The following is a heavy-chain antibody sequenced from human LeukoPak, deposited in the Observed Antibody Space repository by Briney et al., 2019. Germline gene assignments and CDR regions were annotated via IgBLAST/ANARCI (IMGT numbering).Heavy chain of an antibody. D-gene: IGHD6-13*01. Sequence: GGSLRLSCAASGFTFSSSEMNWVRQATGKGLEWVSYISSSGGTISYADSVKGRLTISRDNAKNSLYLQMNSLRAEGTAIYYCARSGQHLFDFWGQGTLVTVSS. V-gene: IGHV3-48*03. CDR3: ARSGQHLFDF. CDR1: GFTFSSSE. CDR2: ISSSGGTI. J-gene: IGHJ4*02.